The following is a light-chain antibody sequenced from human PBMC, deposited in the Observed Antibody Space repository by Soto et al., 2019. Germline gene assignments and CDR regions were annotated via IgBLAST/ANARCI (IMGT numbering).Light chain of an antibody. CDR3: QVWDSSSDNYV. J-gene: IGLJ1*01. V-gene: IGLV3-21*02. Sequence: SYELAQPPSVSVAPGQTARITCEGNNIGSESVHWYQQRPGQAPVLVVYDDNDRPSGIPERFSGSNSGNTATLTISRVEAGDEADYYCQVWDSSSDNYVFGTGPKVTVL. CDR2: DDN. CDR1: NIGSES.